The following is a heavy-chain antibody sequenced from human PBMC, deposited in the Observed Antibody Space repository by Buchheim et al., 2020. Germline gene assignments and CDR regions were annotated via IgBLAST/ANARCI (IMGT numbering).Heavy chain of an antibody. D-gene: IGHD2-2*01. V-gene: IGHV3-33*01. CDR3: AREGPRCSSTSCYYYYYGMDV. CDR1: GFTFSSYG. Sequence: QVQLVESGGGVVQPGRSLRLSCAASGFTFSSYGMHWVRQAPGKGLEWVAVIWYDGSNKYYADSVKGRFNISRDNSKNTLYLQMNSLRAEDTAVYYCAREGPRCSSTSCYYYYYGMDVWGQGTT. CDR2: IWYDGSNK. J-gene: IGHJ6*02.